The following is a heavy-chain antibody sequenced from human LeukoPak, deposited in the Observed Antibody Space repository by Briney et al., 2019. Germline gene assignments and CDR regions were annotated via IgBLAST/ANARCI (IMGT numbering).Heavy chain of an antibody. CDR1: GGSISSGSYY. CDR3: ARERDYDFWSGYLSSGGWFDP. D-gene: IGHD3-3*01. V-gene: IGHV4-61*02. CDR2: IYTSGIT. Sequence: TLSLTCTVSGGSISSGSYYWRWIRQPAGEGLEWIGRIYTSGITNYNPSLKSRVTISVDTSKNQFSLKLGSVTAADTAVYYCARERDYDFWSGYLSSGGWFDPWGQGTLVTVSS. J-gene: IGHJ5*02.